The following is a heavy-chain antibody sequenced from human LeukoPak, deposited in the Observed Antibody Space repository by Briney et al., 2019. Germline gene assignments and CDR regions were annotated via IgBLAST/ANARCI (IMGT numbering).Heavy chain of an antibody. CDR3: ARGGGMGYYYYYMDV. V-gene: IGHV4-59*01. CDR1: GGSISSYY. J-gene: IGHJ6*03. D-gene: IGHD1-26*01. Sequence: SETLSLTCTVSGGSISSYYWSWIRQPPGKGLEWIGYIYYSGSTNYNPSLKSRVTISVDTSKNQFSLKLSSVTAADTAVYYCARGGGMGYYYYYMDVWGKGTTVTVSS. CDR2: IYYSGST.